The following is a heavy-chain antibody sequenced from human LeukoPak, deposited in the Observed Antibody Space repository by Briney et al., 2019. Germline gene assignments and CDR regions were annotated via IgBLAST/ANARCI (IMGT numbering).Heavy chain of an antibody. CDR3: ARPVVPAAPYYMDV. Sequence: GGSLRLSCAASGFTFSSYSMNWVRQAPGKGLEWVSSISSSSYIYYADSVKGRFTISRDNAKNSLYLQMNSLRAEDTAVYYCARPVVPAAPYYMDVWGKGTTVTVSS. V-gene: IGHV3-21*01. J-gene: IGHJ6*03. CDR1: GFTFSSYS. CDR2: ISSSSYI. D-gene: IGHD2-2*01.